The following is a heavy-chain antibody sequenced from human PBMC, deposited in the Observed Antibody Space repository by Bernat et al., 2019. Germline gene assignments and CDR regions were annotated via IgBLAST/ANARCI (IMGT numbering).Heavy chain of an antibody. J-gene: IGHJ4*02. V-gene: IGHV3-30*18. CDR2: ISYDGSNK. CDR3: AKGVRAVAVYYFDY. D-gene: IGHD6-19*01. CDR1: GFTFSSYG. Sequence: QVQLVESGGGVVQPGRSLRLSCAASGFTFSSYGMHWVRQAPGKGLEWVAVISYDGSNKYYADSVKGRFTISRDNSKNTLYLQMNSLRAEDPAVYYCAKGVRAVAVYYFDYWGQGTLVTVSS.